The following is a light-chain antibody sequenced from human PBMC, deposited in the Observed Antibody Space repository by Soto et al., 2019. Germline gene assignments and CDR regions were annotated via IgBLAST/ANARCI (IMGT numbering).Light chain of an antibody. CDR3: QQYGRAPIT. CDR2: DAS. CDR1: QDIASS. J-gene: IGKJ5*01. V-gene: IGKV1-13*02. Sequence: AIQLTQTPPSLSASVGDSITFTCRASQDIASSLAWYQQQPGRPPKLLIYDASILQTGVPSRFRGSGSGTDFTLTISRLEPEDFAVYACQQYGRAPITFGQGTRLEIK.